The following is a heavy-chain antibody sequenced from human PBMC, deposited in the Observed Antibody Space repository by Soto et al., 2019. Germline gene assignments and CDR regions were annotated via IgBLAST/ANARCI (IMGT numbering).Heavy chain of an antibody. J-gene: IGHJ4*02. CDR3: ARCASSIGWYALCYFDY. CDR2: IFYSGNT. CDR1: GGSIRSYY. Sequence: QVQLQESGPGLVKPSETLSLTCTVSGGSIRSYYWSWIRQPPGKGLEWLGYIFYSGNTNYNPSLRSRVTISVGTSKSPFSLNVSSVAAADTAVYYWARCASSIGWYALCYFDYWVQGTVVTVSS. D-gene: IGHD6-19*01. V-gene: IGHV4-59*01.